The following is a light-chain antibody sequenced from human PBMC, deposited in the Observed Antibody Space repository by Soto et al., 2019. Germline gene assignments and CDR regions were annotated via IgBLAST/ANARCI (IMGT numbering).Light chain of an antibody. CDR3: KAYDYSLTASV. CDR1: TSNLGAGYD. CDR2: GNR. V-gene: IGLV1-40*01. J-gene: IGLJ3*02. Sequence: QSVLTQPPSVSGAPGQRVTLSCTGNTSNLGAGYDVHWYQQLPGAAPKLVIFGNRNRPSGVPERYSGSKSGTSASLAITGLQAEDEADYYCKAYDYSLTASVFGGWTKHNVL.